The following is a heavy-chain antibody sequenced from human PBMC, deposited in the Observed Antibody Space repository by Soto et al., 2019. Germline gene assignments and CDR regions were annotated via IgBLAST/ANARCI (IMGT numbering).Heavy chain of an antibody. J-gene: IGHJ5*01. CDR3: GRVVEGATRHTDLDS. D-gene: IGHD2-21*01. V-gene: IGHV4-39*01. Sequence: PSETLSLTCTVSGVSIHNSHSFWGWIRQPPGKGLEFIGTVYYSGGAHYNSSLKSRVTISVDTANNQVSLRMRSLTAADTAVYYCGRVVEGATRHTDLDSWGQGTLATVSS. CDR1: GVSIHNSHSF. CDR2: VYYSGGA.